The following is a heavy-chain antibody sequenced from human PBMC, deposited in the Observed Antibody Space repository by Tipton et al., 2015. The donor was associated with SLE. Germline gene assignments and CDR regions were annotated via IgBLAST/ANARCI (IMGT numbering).Heavy chain of an antibody. CDR1: GGSISSSNYY. CDR3: ARDRATDSYYYYMDV. D-gene: IGHD1-26*01. V-gene: IGHV4-39*07. Sequence: LRLSCTVSGGSISSSNYYWGWIRQPPGKGLEWIGNIYYSGSTYCNPSLKSRVTISADTSKNQFSLKLSSVTAADTAVYYCARDRATDSYYYYMDVWGTGTTVTVSS. J-gene: IGHJ6*03. CDR2: IYYSGST.